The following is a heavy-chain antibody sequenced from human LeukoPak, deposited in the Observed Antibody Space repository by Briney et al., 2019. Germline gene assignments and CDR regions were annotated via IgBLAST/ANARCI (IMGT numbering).Heavy chain of an antibody. CDR3: ARQTRYCSGGSCFGRWEDY. D-gene: IGHD2-15*01. CDR2: ISAYNGNT. Sequence: GASVKVSCKASGYTFTSYGISWVRQAPGQGLEWMGWISAYNGNTNYAQKLQGRVTMTTDTSTSTAYMELRSLRSDDTAVYYCARQTRYCSGGSCFGRWEDYWGQGTLVTVSS. V-gene: IGHV1-18*01. J-gene: IGHJ4*02. CDR1: GYTFTSYG.